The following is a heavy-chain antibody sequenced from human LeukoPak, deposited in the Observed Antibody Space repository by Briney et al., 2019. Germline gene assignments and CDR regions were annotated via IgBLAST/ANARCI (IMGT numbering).Heavy chain of an antibody. J-gene: IGHJ5*02. V-gene: IGHV3-23*01. CDR2: ISGSGGST. Sequence: GGSLRLSCAASGFTFSSYAMSWVRQAPGKGLEWFSAISGSGGSTYYADSVKGRFTISRDNSKNTLYLQMNSLRAEDTAVYYGARALYCSGGSCYSGWFDPWGQGTLVTVSS. CDR1: GFTFSSYA. D-gene: IGHD2-15*01. CDR3: ARALYCSGGSCYSGWFDP.